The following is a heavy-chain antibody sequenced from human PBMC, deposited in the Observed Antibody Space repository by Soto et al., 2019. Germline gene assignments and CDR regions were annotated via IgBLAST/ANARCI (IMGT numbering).Heavy chain of an antibody. Sequence: QVQMVQSGAEVKKPGSSVKVSCKASGVTFSSYAISWVRQAPGQGLEWMGGIIHIFGTANYAQKFQGRVTITADESTSTAYMELSRLRSEDTDVYYCARGYDYSNYAYWGQGTLVTVSS. CDR3: ARGYDYSNYAY. D-gene: IGHD4-4*01. CDR2: IIHIFGTA. CDR1: GVTFSSYA. V-gene: IGHV1-69*01. J-gene: IGHJ4*02.